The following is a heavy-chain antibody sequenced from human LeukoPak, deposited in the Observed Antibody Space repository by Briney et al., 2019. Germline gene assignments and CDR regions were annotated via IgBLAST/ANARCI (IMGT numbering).Heavy chain of an antibody. CDR3: ARRGEGTSMSRFDY. J-gene: IGHJ4*02. Sequence: PETLSLTCTVSGGSISSSSYYWGWIRQPPGKGLEWIGSIYYSGSTYYNPSLKSRVTISVDTSKKQFSLKLSSVTAADTAVYYCARRGEGTSMSRFDYWGQGTLVTVSS. D-gene: IGHD3-22*01. CDR1: GGSISSSSYY. CDR2: IYYSGST. V-gene: IGHV4-39*01.